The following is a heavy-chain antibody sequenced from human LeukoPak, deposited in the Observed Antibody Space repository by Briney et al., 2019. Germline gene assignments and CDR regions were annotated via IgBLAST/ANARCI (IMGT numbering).Heavy chain of an antibody. CDR3: ARGHPGGWGKYYFDY. CDR1: GGSFSGYY. V-gene: IGHV4-34*01. CDR2: INHSGST. D-gene: IGHD6-19*01. Sequence: SETLSLTCTVSGGSFSGYYWSWIRQPPGKGLEWIGEINHSGSTNYNPSLKSRVTISVDTSKNQFSLKLSSVTAADTAVYYCARGHPGGWGKYYFDYWGQGTLVTVSS. J-gene: IGHJ4*02.